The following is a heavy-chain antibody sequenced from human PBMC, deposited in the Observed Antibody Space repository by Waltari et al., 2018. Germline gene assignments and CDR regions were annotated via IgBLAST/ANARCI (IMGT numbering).Heavy chain of an antibody. Sequence: EVQLVESGGGLVQPGGPLRLSCAASGFTFSNYWMSWVRQAPGKGVEWVANRKKNGSEQYYVDSVKGRFTISRDNAKNSLSLQMNSLGAEDTAVYYCARVWRYYYDVRGYWMLDPWGQGTLVTVSS. V-gene: IGHV3-7*01. D-gene: IGHD3-22*01. J-gene: IGHJ5*02. CDR3: ARVWRYYYDVRGYWMLDP. CDR1: GFTFSNYW. CDR2: RKKNGSEQ.